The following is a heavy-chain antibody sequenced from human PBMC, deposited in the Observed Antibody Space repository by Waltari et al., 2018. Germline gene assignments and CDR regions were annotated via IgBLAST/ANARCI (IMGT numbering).Heavy chain of an antibody. V-gene: IGHV3-23*04. CDR2: ISGRGGRK. J-gene: IGHJ4*02. CDR3: AKEVMGGVEDYFDN. CDR1: GFTFSSYA. Sequence: EVQLVESGGGLVQPGRSLRLSCAASGFTFSSYAMSWVRQAQGKGLEWVSAISGRGGRKYYADSVKGRLTISRDNSRNTLYLQMNSRRAEDTAEYYWAKEVMGGVEDYFDNWGREPWSPSPQ. D-gene: IGHD3-16*01.